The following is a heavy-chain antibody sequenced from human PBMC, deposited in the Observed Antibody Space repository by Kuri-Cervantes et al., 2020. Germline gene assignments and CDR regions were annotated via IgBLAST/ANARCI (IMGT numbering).Heavy chain of an antibody. CDR2: MNPNSGNT. CDR3: AREGIAVAGHGGYDY. D-gene: IGHD6-19*01. J-gene: IGHJ4*02. V-gene: IGHV1-8*01. CDR1: GYTFTSYD. Sequence: ASVKVSCKASGYTFTSYDINWVRQATGQGLEWMGWMNPNSGNTGYAQKFQGRVTMTRDTSTSTVYMELSSLRSEDTAVYYCAREGIAVAGHGGYDYWGQGTLVTVSS.